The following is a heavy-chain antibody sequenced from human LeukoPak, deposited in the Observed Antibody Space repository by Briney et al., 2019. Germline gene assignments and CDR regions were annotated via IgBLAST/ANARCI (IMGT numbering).Heavy chain of an antibody. CDR2: IYYRGST. CDR3: ARGELPITMIVVALPTGFDY. CDR1: GGSISISSYY. J-gene: IGHJ4*02. V-gene: IGHV4-39*07. D-gene: IGHD3-22*01. Sequence: PSETLSLTCTVAGGSISISSYYWGWIRQPPGKGLGWIGSIYYRGSTYYNPSLKSRVTISVDTSKNQFSLKLSSVTAADTAVYYCARGELPITMIVVALPTGFDYWGQGTLVTVSS.